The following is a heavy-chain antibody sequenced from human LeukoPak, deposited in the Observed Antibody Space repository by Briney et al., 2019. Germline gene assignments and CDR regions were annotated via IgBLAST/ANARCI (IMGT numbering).Heavy chain of an antibody. CDR1: GYTFTGYY. D-gene: IGHD2-2*01. Sequence: GASVKVSCKASGYTFTGYYMHWVRQAPGHGLEWMGWINPNSGGTNYAQKFQGRVTMTRDTSISTAYMELSRLRSDDTAVYYCARDRGWCSSTSCYEDNFDYWGQGTLVTVSS. J-gene: IGHJ4*02. CDR2: INPNSGGT. CDR3: ARDRGWCSSTSCYEDNFDY. V-gene: IGHV1-2*02.